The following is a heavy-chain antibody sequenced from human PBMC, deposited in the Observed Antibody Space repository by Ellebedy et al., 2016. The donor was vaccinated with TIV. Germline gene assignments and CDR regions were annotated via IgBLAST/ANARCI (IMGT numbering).Heavy chain of an antibody. CDR3: TRDMVQGMVAKYLWFDY. CDR2: ISPYTGDT. CDR1: GGIFRSNA. V-gene: IGHV1-18*01. Sequence: ASVKVSCKASGGIFRSNAFSWVRQAPGQGLEWMGWISPYTGDTNYAQRVQGRVTLTTDSSTSTAYMELRNLRSDDTAVYYCTRDMVQGMVAKYLWFDYWGQGTLVTVSS. J-gene: IGHJ4*02. D-gene: IGHD5-12*01.